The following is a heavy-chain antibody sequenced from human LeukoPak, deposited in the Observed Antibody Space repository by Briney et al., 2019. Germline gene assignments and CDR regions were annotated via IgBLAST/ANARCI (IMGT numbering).Heavy chain of an antibody. D-gene: IGHD3-22*01. CDR2: ISGDGGST. J-gene: IGHJ4*02. Sequence: PGGSLRLSCAASGFTFSSYAMSWVRQAPGKGLEWVSAISGDGGSTYYADSVKGRFTISRDNSKNSLYLQMNSLRTEDTALYYCAKDLISVDYYDSSGYSDYWGQGTLVTVSS. CDR1: GFTFSSYA. V-gene: IGHV3-43*02. CDR3: AKDLISVDYYDSSGYSDY.